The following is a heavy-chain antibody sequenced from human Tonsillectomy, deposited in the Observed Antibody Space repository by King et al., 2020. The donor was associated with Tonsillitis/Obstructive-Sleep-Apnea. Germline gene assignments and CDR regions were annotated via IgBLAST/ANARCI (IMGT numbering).Heavy chain of an antibody. CDR3: ARVTGSCSGGSCYSAYYYYMDV. J-gene: IGHJ6*03. Sequence: VQLQQWGAGLLKPSETLSLTRAVYGGSFSGYYWSWIRQPPGKGLEWIGKINHSGSTNYNPSLKSRVTISVDTSKNQFSLKLSSVSAADTAGYYCARVTGSCSGGSCYSAYYYYMDVWAKGPRSPSP. V-gene: IGHV4-34*01. CDR2: INHSGST. CDR1: GGSFSGYY. D-gene: IGHD2-15*01.